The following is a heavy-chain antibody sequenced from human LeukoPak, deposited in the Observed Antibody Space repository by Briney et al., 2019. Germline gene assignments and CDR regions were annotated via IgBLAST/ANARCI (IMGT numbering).Heavy chain of an antibody. J-gene: IGHJ3*02. CDR1: GYSFTSYW. CDR2: IYPCDSDT. D-gene: IGHD3-16*02. CDR3: ARGGVELSPPVDAFDI. V-gene: IGHV5-51*01. Sequence: GESLKISCKGSGYSFTSYWIGCVRQMPRKALEWMGIIYPCDSDTRYSPSFQGQVTISADKSISTAYLQWSSLKASDTAMYYCARGGVELSPPVDAFDIWGQGTMVTVSS.